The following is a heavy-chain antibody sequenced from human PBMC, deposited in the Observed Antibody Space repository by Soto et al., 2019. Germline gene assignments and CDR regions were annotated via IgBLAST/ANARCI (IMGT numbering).Heavy chain of an antibody. J-gene: IGHJ4*02. D-gene: IGHD2-2*01. CDR2: LNPNTGAT. Sequence: CEYGITDSYRWWLRQAPGQGLEWVGWLNPNTGATDFAQRFPGRVTLTSDTSISTAYMELSRLTSDDTAVFYCARQSSRSRSCFYDYWGPRTLVPVSS. CDR3: ARQSSRSRSCFYDY. V-gene: IGHV1-2*02. CDR1: EYGITDSY.